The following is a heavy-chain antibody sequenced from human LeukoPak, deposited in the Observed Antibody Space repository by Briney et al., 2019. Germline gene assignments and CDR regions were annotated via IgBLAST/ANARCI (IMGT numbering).Heavy chain of an antibody. Sequence: PSETLSLTCTVSGYSISSGYYWGWIRQPPGKGLEWIGSISHSGGTFYNPSLKSRVTISVDTSKNYFSLKLSSVTAADTAVYYCAREGYHYDSSGYYPGRFDHWGQGTLVTVSS. CDR1: GYSISSGYY. CDR3: AREGYHYDSSGYYPGRFDH. D-gene: IGHD3-22*01. V-gene: IGHV4-38-2*02. J-gene: IGHJ4*02. CDR2: ISHSGGT.